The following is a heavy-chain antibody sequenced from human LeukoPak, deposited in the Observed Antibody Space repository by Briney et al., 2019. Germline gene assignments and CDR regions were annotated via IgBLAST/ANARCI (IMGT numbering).Heavy chain of an antibody. D-gene: IGHD5-18*01. J-gene: IGHJ6*03. CDR3: ARGRGYSYGYYMDV. CDR1: GYTFTGYY. CDR2: INPNSGGT. Sequence: ASVKVSCKASGYTFTGYYMHWVRQAPGQGLEWMGWINPNSGGTNYAQKFQGRVTMTRDTSISTAHMELSRLRSDDTAVYYCARGRGYSYGYYMDVWGKGTTVTVSS. V-gene: IGHV1-2*02.